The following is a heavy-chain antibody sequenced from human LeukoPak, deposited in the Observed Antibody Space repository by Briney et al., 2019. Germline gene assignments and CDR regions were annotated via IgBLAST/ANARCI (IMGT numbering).Heavy chain of an antibody. J-gene: IGHJ4*02. V-gene: IGHV1-8*02. Sequence: GASVKVSCKASGYTFTSYGISWVRQATGQGLEWMGWMNPNSGNTGYAQKYQGRVTMTRNTSISTAYMELRSLRSEDTAVYYCARGSVRGVHWGQGTLVTVSA. CDR2: MNPNSGNT. CDR3: ARGSVRGVH. CDR1: GYTFTSYG. D-gene: IGHD3-10*01.